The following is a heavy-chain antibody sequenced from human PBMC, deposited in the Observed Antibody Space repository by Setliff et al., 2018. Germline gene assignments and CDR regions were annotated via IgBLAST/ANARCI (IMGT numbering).Heavy chain of an antibody. Sequence: SVKVSCKASGGTFSSYAISWVRQAPGQGLEWMGGIIPIFGTANYAQKFRGRVTITTDESTSTAYMELSRLRSEDTAVYYCARDPCVGSGCKSFDIWGQGTMVTVSS. D-gene: IGHD6-19*01. CDR2: IIPIFGTA. J-gene: IGHJ3*02. CDR1: GGTFSSYA. V-gene: IGHV1-69*05. CDR3: ARDPCVGSGCKSFDI.